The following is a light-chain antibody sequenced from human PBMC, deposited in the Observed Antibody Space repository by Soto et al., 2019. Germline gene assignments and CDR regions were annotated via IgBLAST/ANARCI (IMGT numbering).Light chain of an antibody. J-gene: IGKJ1*01. CDR3: QQYNNWPET. CDR2: GAS. V-gene: IGKV3-15*01. Sequence: EIVMTQSPATLSVSPGERATLSCRASQSVSSNLAWYQQKPGQAPRLLIYGASTSATGIRARFSGSGSGIEFTLTISSLQSEDFAVYYCQQYNNWPETFGQGTKVEIK. CDR1: QSVSSN.